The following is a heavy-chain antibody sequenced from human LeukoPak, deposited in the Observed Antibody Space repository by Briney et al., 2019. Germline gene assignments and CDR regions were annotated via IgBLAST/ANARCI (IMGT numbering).Heavy chain of an antibody. CDR3: ARGSLLGPYYMDV. CDR1: VYTFTSYY. CDR2: INPSGGST. J-gene: IGHJ6*03. V-gene: IGHV1-46*01. D-gene: IGHD2-21*01. Sequence: ASVKLSCKSAVYTFTSYYMHWVRQAPGQGLEWMGIINPSGGSTSYAQKFPVRVTMTRDTSTCTVYMELSSLRSEDTAVYYCARGSLLGPYYMDVWGKGTTVTVSS.